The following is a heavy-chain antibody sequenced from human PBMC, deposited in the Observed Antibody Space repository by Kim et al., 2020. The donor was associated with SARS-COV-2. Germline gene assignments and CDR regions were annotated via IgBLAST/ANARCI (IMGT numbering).Heavy chain of an antibody. Sequence: SQTLSLTCAISGDSVSSNSAAWNWIRQSPSRGLEWLGRTYYRSKWYNDYAVSVKSRITINPDTSKNQFSLQLNSVTPEDTAVYYCAREVIAVAGNYYYYYGMDVWGQGTTVTVSS. CDR1: GDSVSSNSAA. J-gene: IGHJ6*02. D-gene: IGHD6-19*01. CDR3: AREVIAVAGNYYYYYGMDV. V-gene: IGHV6-1*01. CDR2: TYYRSKWYN.